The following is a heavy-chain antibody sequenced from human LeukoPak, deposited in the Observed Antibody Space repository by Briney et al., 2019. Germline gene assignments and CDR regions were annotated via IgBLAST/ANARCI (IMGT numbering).Heavy chain of an antibody. J-gene: IGHJ4*02. CDR1: GGSFSGYY. D-gene: IGHD1/OR15-1a*01. V-gene: IGHV4-34*01. Sequence: PSETLSLTCAVYGGSFSGYYWSWIRQPPGKGLEWIGEIYHSGSTNYDPSLKSRVTISVDTSKNQFSLKLSSVTAADTAVYYCARGRVARTPFFDYWGQGPLVTVSS. CDR3: ARGRVARTPFFDY. CDR2: IYHSGST.